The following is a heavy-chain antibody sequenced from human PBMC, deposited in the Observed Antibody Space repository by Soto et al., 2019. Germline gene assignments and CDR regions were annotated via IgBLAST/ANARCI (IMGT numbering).Heavy chain of an antibody. CDR1: GYTFTSYC. CDR2: ISAYNGNT. Sequence: ASVKVSCKASGYTFTSYCIGCVRQAPGQGLEWMGWISAYNGNTNYAQKLQGRVTMTTDTSTSTAYMELRSLRSDDTAVYYCARDLITMIVVVPDAFDIWGQGAMVTVSS. V-gene: IGHV1-18*01. J-gene: IGHJ3*02. CDR3: ARDLITMIVVVPDAFDI. D-gene: IGHD3-22*01.